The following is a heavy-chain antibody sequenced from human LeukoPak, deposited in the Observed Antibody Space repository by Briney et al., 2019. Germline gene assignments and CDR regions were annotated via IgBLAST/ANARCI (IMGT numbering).Heavy chain of an antibody. J-gene: IGHJ4*02. CDR2: INPNSGGT. CDR3: ARTMKFDFWRD. Sequence: GASVNVSRKASGYTFTGYYMHWVRQAPGQGLEWMGWINPNSGGTNYAQKFQGRVTMTRDTSISTAYMELSRLRSDDTAVYYCARTMKFDFWRDWGQGTLVTVSS. CDR1: GYTFTGYY. D-gene: IGHD3-3*01. V-gene: IGHV1-2*02.